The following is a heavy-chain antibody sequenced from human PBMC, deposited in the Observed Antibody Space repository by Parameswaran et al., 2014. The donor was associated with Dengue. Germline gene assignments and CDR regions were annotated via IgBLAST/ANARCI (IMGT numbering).Heavy chain of an antibody. CDR2: INAGNGNT. V-gene: IGHV1-3*01. Sequence: WVRQAPGQRLEWMGWINAGNGNTKYSQKFQGRVTITRDTSASTAYMELSSLRSEDTAVYYCARVMEGQWLDTQSDYFDYWGQGTLVTVSS. D-gene: IGHD6-19*01. J-gene: IGHJ4*02. CDR3: ARVMEGQWLDTQSDYFDY.